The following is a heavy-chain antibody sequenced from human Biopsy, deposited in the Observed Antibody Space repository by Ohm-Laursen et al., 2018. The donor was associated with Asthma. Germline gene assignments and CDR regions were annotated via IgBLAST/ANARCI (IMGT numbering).Heavy chain of an antibody. D-gene: IGHD5-12*01. J-gene: IGHJ6*02. Sequence: GASVKVSCKTSGDTFRTSAFSWVRQAPGQGLEWMGGVIPLLDTGDYAQKFQGRVTITADESTSTCYMELRSLTSEDTAVYFWARGYSGYDRIQYYYNGMDVWGQGTTVTVS. CDR3: ARGYSGYDRIQYYYNGMDV. CDR1: GDTFRTSA. CDR2: VIPLLDTG. V-gene: IGHV1-69*13.